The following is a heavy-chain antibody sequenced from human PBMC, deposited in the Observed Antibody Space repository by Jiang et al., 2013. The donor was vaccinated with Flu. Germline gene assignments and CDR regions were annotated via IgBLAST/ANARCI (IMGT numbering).Heavy chain of an antibody. CDR2: IYYSGST. CDR1: GGSISSYY. CDR3: ARYSYGYVSPGYFDY. Sequence: TLSLTCTVSGGSISSYYWSWIRQPPGKGLEWIGYIYYSGSTNYNPSLKSRVTISVDTSKNQFSLKLSSVTAADTAVYYCARYSYGYVSPGYFDYWGQGTLVTVSS. J-gene: IGHJ4*02. V-gene: IGHV4-59*01. D-gene: IGHD5-18*01.